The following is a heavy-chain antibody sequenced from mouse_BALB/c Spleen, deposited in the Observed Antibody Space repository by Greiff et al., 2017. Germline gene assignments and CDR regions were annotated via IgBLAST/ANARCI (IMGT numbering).Heavy chain of an antibody. V-gene: IGHV1S81*02. CDR2: ILPGSGST. CDR1: GYTFTSYW. J-gene: IGHJ3*01. D-gene: IGHD1-1*01. CDR3: ARDYGSRRFAY. Sequence: QVQLQQPGAELVKPGASVKLSCKASGYTFTSYWMHWVKQRPGQGLEWIGEILPGSGSTNYNEKFKGKATFTADTSSNTAYMQLSSLTSEDSAVYYCARDYGSRRFAYWGQGTLVTVSA.